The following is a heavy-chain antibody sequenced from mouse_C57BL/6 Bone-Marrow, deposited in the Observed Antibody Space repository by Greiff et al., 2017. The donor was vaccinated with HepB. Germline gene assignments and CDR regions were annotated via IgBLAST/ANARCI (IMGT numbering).Heavy chain of an antibody. Sequence: DSGPGLVKPSQSLSLTCSVTGYSITSGYYWNWIRQFPGNKLEWMGYISYDGSNNYNPSLKNRISITRDTSKNQFFLKLNSVTTEDTATYYCARMGDGYYGFAYWGQGTLVTVSA. CDR2: ISYDGSN. CDR3: ARMGDGYYGFAY. CDR1: GYSITSGYY. D-gene: IGHD2-3*01. J-gene: IGHJ3*01. V-gene: IGHV3-6*01.